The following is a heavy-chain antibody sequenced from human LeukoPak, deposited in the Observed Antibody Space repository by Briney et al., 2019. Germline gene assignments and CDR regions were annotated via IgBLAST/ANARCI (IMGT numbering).Heavy chain of an antibody. CDR2: IFSDGSDT. V-gene: IGHV5-51*01. CDR3: ARLTSSWSFDY. Sequence: GESPQISCNGSGYIFTNYWIGWGRHLPGKGLVWMGIIFSDGSDTRYSPSFQGQVTISADKSITTPYLQWSSLKASDTAMDYCARLTSSWSFDYWGQGTLVTVSS. J-gene: IGHJ4*02. CDR1: GYIFTNYW. D-gene: IGHD6-13*01.